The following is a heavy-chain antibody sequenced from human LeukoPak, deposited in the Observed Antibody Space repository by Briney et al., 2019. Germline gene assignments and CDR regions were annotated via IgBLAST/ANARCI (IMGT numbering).Heavy chain of an antibody. D-gene: IGHD3-9*01. J-gene: IGHJ4*02. Sequence: GGSLRLSCAASGFTFSSYAMSWVRQAPGNGLEWVSAISGSGGSTYYADSVKGRFTISRDNSKNTLYLQMNSLRAEDTAVYYCAKDRKGLRYFDWLLLGLFFDYWGQGTLVTVSS. CDR3: AKDRKGLRYFDWLLLGLFFDY. CDR1: GFTFSSYA. CDR2: ISGSGGST. V-gene: IGHV3-23*01.